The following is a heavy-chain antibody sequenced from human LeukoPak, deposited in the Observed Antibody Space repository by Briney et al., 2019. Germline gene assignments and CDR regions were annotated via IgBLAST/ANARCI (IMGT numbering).Heavy chain of an antibody. J-gene: IGHJ4*02. Sequence: TGGSLILSCAASGFTFNTYSMNWVRQAPGKGLEWVSSISSSDTYIHYADSVKGRFTISRDNAKNSLYLQMNSLRAEDTAVYYCAREREGDYGDYWGQGTLVTVSS. CDR2: ISSSDTYI. CDR3: AREREGDYGDY. V-gene: IGHV3-21*01. CDR1: GFTFNTYS. D-gene: IGHD3-16*01.